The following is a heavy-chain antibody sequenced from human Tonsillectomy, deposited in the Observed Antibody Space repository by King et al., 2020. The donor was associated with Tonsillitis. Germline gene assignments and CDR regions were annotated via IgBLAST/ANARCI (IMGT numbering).Heavy chain of an antibody. J-gene: IGHJ4*02. Sequence: QLQESGPGLVKPSQTLSHTCTVSGGSIGSGGYYWSWIRQHPGKGLEWIGYIYYSGSTYYNPSLKSRVTISVDTSKNQFSLELTSVTAADTAVYYCARSITGDAGGFDSWGQGTLVTVSS. D-gene: IGHD7-27*01. CDR3: ARSITGDAGGFDS. CDR2: IYYSGST. CDR1: GGSIGSGGYY. V-gene: IGHV4-31*03.